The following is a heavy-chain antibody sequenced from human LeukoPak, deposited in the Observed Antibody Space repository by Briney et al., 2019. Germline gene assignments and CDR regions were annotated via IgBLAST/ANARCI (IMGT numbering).Heavy chain of an antibody. D-gene: IGHD3-10*01. CDR2: ISGSGGST. CDR3: AKRDITMVRGVPGSFDY. CDR1: GSTFSSYG. V-gene: IGHV3-23*01. Sequence: GGSLRLSCAASGSTFSSYGMHWVRQAPGKGLEWVSAISGSGGSTYYADSVKGRFTISRDNSKNTLYLQMNSLRAEDTAVYYCAKRDITMVRGVPGSFDYWGQGTLVTVSS. J-gene: IGHJ4*02.